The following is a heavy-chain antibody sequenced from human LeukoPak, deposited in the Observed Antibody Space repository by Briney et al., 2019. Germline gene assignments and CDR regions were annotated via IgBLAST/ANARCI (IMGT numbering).Heavy chain of an antibody. D-gene: IGHD6-19*01. CDR3: AREFPREEWLVPYDY. J-gene: IGHJ4*02. V-gene: IGHV1-2*02. Sequence: GASVKVSCKVSGYTLTELSMHWVRQAPGQGLEWMGWINPNSGGTNSAQKFQGRVTMARDTSINTAYMELSRLKSDDTAIYYCAREFPREEWLVPYDYWGQGTLVIVSS. CDR2: INPNSGGT. CDR1: GYTLTELS.